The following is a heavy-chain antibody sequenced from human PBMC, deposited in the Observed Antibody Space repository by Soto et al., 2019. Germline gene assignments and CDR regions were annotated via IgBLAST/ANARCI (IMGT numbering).Heavy chain of an antibody. V-gene: IGHV3-74*01. D-gene: IGHD6-19*01. CDR1: GFTFSSYW. Sequence: EVQLVESGGGLVQPGGSLRLSCAASGFTFSSYWMHWVRQAPGKGLVWVSRINSDGSSTSYADSVKGRFTISRDNAKNTLYLQMNSLRAEDTAVYYCARVVDSSGWPVSFDYWGQGTLVTVSS. J-gene: IGHJ4*02. CDR2: INSDGSST. CDR3: ARVVDSSGWPVSFDY.